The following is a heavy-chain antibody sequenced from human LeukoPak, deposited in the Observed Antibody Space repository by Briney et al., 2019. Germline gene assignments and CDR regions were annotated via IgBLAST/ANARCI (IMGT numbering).Heavy chain of an antibody. V-gene: IGHV3-21*01. D-gene: IGHD4-23*01. CDR3: ARGRGGDNSNWFDP. CDR1: GFTFSDYS. CDR2: IIKSGSHI. Sequence: GGSLRLSCAASGFTFSDYSMNWVRQAPGKGLEWVSAIIKSGSHIYYADSVKGRFTISRDNANNSLYLQMTGLRDEDTAVYYCARGRGGDNSNWFDPWGPGTLVTVSS. J-gene: IGHJ5*02.